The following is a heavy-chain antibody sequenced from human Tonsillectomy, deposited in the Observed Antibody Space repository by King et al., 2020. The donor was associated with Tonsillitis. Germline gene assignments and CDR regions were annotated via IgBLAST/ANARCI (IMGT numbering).Heavy chain of an antibody. V-gene: IGHV1-69*01. CDR2: IIPIFHTT. J-gene: IGHJ3*02. D-gene: IGHD1-26*01. CDR1: GGAFSTYA. CDR3: ARVLGARGAFDI. Sequence: VQLVESGAEVKKPGSSVTVSCKASGGAFSTYAISWVRQAPGQGLEWMGGIIPIFHTTRYAQKFQGRVTITADDSTSTAYMDLSGLRFEDTALYYCARVLGARGAFDIWGQGTMVTVSS.